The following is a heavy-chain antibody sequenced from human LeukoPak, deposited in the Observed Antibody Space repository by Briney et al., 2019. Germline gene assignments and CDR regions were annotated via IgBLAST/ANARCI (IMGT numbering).Heavy chain of an antibody. CDR3: ARDGGRTRAFDY. CDR1: GGSISSYY. J-gene: IGHJ4*02. V-gene: IGHV4-59*12. CDR2: IYYSGST. Sequence: PSETLSLTCTVSGGSISSYYWSWIRQPPGKGLEWLGYIYYSGSTNYNPSLKSRVTMSVDTSKNQFSLKLSSVTAADTAVYYCARDGGRTRAFDYWGQGTLVTVSS.